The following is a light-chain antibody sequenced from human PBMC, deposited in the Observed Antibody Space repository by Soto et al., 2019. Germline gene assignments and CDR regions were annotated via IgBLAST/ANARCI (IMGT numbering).Light chain of an antibody. CDR2: SAS. Sequence: EIVLTQSPGTLSLSPGERATLSCRASQTVASSYLAWYQQKPGEAPRLLIYSASARATGVPDRFIGSGSEADFTLSISSLEPEDFAIYYCQQYGTSPWTFGQGTKVEIK. J-gene: IGKJ1*01. CDR1: QTVASSY. CDR3: QQYGTSPWT. V-gene: IGKV3-20*01.